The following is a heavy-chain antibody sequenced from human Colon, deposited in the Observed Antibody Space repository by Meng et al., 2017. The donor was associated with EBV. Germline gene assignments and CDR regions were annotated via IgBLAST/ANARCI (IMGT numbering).Heavy chain of an antibody. Sequence: QVQRQESGPGLVKPSGTLSLTCAASGGSISSNNWWSWVRQPPGKGLEWIGEIFHSGSTKHNPSLKSRVTMSMDKSKNQFSLRLSSVTAADTAVYYCASSDYYGSGSYYPWGQGTLVTVSS. D-gene: IGHD3-10*01. J-gene: IGHJ5*02. CDR2: IFHSGST. CDR1: GGSISSNNW. V-gene: IGHV4-4*02. CDR3: ASSDYYGSGSYYP.